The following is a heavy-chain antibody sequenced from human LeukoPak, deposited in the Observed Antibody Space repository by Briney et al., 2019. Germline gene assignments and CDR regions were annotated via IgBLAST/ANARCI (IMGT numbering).Heavy chain of an antibody. D-gene: IGHD5-12*01. CDR3: ARPSAGYDNWFDP. CDR2: IIPIFGTA. Sequence: SVKVSCKASGGTFSSYAISWVRRAPGQGLEWMGRIIPIFGTANYAQKFQGRVTITTDESTSTAYMELSSLRSEDTAVYYCARPSAGYDNWFDPWGQGTLVTVSS. CDR1: GGTFSSYA. J-gene: IGHJ5*02. V-gene: IGHV1-69*05.